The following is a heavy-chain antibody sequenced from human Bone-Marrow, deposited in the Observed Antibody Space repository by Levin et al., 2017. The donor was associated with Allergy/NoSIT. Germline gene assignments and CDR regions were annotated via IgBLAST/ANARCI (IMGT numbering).Heavy chain of an antibody. CDR2: INPNSGNT. V-gene: IGHV1-8*01. J-gene: IGHJ5*02. D-gene: IGHD2-15*01. Sequence: RASVKVSCKTSGYTFTSYNVYWVRQATGQGLEWMGYINPNSGNTAYARKFQGRVTMTRNSSITTAYMELSSLRSEDTAMYYCARGDCYSGSCYGPDWFDPWGQGTQVTVSS. CDR1: GYTFTSYN. CDR3: ARGDCYSGSCYGPDWFDP.